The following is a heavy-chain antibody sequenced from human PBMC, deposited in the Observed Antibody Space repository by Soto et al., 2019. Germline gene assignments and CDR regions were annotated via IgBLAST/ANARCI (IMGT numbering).Heavy chain of an antibody. D-gene: IGHD3-3*01. CDR3: AKERVRFLDA. CDR1: GFSFDDFA. J-gene: IGHJ5*02. V-gene: IGHV3-9*03. Sequence: QLVESGGGLVQPGGSLRLSCVASGFSFDDFAMHWVRQAPGKGLEWISGITWNSVSTDYANSVKGRFTVSRDNAKNSLYLQMSSLTTEDMALYFCAKERVRFLDAWGQGTLVTVSS. CDR2: ITWNSVST.